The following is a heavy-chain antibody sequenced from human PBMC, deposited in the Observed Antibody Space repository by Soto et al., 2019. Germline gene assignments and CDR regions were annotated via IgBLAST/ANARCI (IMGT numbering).Heavy chain of an antibody. CDR3: ARVGREVPRIPYDT. V-gene: IGHV1-2*02. CDR1: GYTFTYYY. J-gene: IGHJ5*02. D-gene: IGHD3-10*01. Sequence: QVQLVQSGAEVKKPGASVSVSCKASGYTFTYYYVPWVRQAPGQGREWMGWINPNVGGTNYARKFQGRVTMTRDTSISTVYMKLTRLSPDDTAIYYCARVGREVPRIPYDTWGQGTRVPVSS. CDR2: INPNVGGT.